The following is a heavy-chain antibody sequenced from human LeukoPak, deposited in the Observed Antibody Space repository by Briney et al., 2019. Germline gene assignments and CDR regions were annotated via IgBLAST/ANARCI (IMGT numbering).Heavy chain of an antibody. CDR1: GFTFSSYS. V-gene: IGHV3-21*01. CDR2: ISSSSSYI. Sequence: GGSLRLSCAASGFTFSSYSMNWVRQAPGKGLEWVSSISSSSSYIYYADSVKGRFTISRDNAKNSLYLQMNSLRAEDTAVYYCARDSTPHYDFWSGYYTDYFDCWGQGTLVTVSS. D-gene: IGHD3-3*01. J-gene: IGHJ4*02. CDR3: ARDSTPHYDFWSGYYTDYFDC.